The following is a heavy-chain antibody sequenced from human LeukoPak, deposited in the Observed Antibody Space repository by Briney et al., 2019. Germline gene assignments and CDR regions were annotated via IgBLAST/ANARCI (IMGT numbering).Heavy chain of an antibody. Sequence: GASVKVSCKASGGTFSSYAISWVRQAPGQGLEWMGRMIPIFGTANYAQKFQGRVTITTDESTSTAYMELSSLRSEDTAVYYCARDQHYFDWLLSDAFDIWGQGTMVTVSS. CDR2: MIPIFGTA. V-gene: IGHV1-69*05. CDR3: ARDQHYFDWLLSDAFDI. CDR1: GGTFSSYA. D-gene: IGHD3-9*01. J-gene: IGHJ3*02.